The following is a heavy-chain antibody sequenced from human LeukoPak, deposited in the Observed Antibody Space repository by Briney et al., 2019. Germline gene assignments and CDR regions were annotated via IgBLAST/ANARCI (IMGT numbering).Heavy chain of an antibody. CDR1: GFTFSSYE. CDR3: ASYYYDSSGYWVHAFDI. CDR2: ISSSGRTI. J-gene: IGHJ3*02. V-gene: IGHV3-48*03. D-gene: IGHD3-22*01. Sequence: GGSLRRSCAVSGFTFSSYEMNWVRQAPGKGLEWVSYISSSGRTIYNADSVKGRFTISRDNAKNSLYLQMNSLRAEDTAVYYCASYYYDSSGYWVHAFDIWGQGTMVTVSS.